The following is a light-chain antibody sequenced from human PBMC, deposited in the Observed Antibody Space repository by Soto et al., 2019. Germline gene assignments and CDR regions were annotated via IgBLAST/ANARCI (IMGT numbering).Light chain of an antibody. CDR3: MQALQTPWT. CDR2: LGS. J-gene: IGKJ1*01. CDR1: QSXLHSNGYKY. V-gene: IGKV2-28*01. Sequence: DIVMTQSPLSLPXXXGEXXXXXXXXSQSXLHSNGYKYLDWYLQKPGQSPQLLIYLGSNRASGVPDRFSGSGSGTDFTLKISRVEAEDVGVYYCMQALQTPWTFGQGTKVEIK.